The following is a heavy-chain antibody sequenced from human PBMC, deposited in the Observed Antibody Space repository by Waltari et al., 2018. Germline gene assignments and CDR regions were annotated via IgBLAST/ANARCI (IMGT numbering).Heavy chain of an antibody. Sequence: QVQLVESGGGWVQPGRSVRLSWVAFGFTFSHHGMLWVRQAPGKGLEWLSLIWHDGTYKYYADSVKGRFSISRDNSKNTVYLQMNGLRAEDTAVYFCASMATTSDFDYWGQGTLVTVSS. CDR2: IWHDGTYK. CDR1: GFTFSHHG. CDR3: ASMATTSDFDY. V-gene: IGHV3-33*01. D-gene: IGHD4-17*01. J-gene: IGHJ4*02.